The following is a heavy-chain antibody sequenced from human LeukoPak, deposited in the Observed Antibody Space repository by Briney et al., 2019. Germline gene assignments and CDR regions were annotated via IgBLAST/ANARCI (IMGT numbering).Heavy chain of an antibody. CDR2: INPNSGGT. D-gene: IGHD2-2*01. V-gene: IGHV1-2*02. CDR3: ARAGEGSTSCFDY. CDR1: GYTFTGYY. Sequence: GASVKVSCKASGYTFTGYYMHWVRQAPGQGLEWMGWINPNSGGTNYAQKFQGRVTMTRDTSTSTVYMELSSLRSEDTAVYYCARAGEGSTSCFDYWGQGTLVTVSS. J-gene: IGHJ4*02.